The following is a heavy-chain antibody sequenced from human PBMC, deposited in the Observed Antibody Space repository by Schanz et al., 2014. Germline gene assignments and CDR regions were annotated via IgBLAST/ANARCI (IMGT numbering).Heavy chain of an antibody. CDR2: VSSYDTTV. CDR1: GFTFADYY. J-gene: IGHJ4*02. V-gene: IGHV3-11*01. D-gene: IGHD1-26*01. Sequence: QVQLLESGGGLFKPGGSLRLSCAGSGFTFADYYMTWIRQAPGKGLEWISYVSSYDTTVSYADSVKGRFTISRDNAKNSLYLQMHSLRPEDTAVYYCARRRWDTLYVGYYFDYWGQGTLVTVSS. CDR3: ARRRWDTLYVGYYFDY.